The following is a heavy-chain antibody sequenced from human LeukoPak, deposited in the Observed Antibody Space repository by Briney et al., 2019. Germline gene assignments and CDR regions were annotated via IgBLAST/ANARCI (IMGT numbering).Heavy chain of an antibody. Sequence: ASVKVSCKASGYTFTSYDINWVRQATGQGLEWMGWMDPNSGNTGYAQKFQGRVTMTRNTSISTAYMELSSLRSEATAVYYCARGAVLYDSSGYYYAGYFDYWGQGTLVTVSS. J-gene: IGHJ4*02. V-gene: IGHV1-8*01. D-gene: IGHD3-22*01. CDR2: MDPNSGNT. CDR3: ARGAVLYDSSGYYYAGYFDY. CDR1: GYTFTSYD.